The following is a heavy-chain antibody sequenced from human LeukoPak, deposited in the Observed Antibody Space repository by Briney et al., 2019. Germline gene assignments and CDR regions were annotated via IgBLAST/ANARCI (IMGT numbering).Heavy chain of an antibody. V-gene: IGHV3-23*01. J-gene: IGHJ4*02. Sequence: PGGSLRLSCAASGFTFSSYAMSWVRQAPGKGLELVSGFSGSGGSTYYADSVKGRFTISRDNSKNTLFLQMNSLRAEDTAVYYCAKDGGVAVAASDFDSWGQGTLVTVSS. CDR3: AKDGGVAVAASDFDS. CDR1: GFTFSSYA. CDR2: FSGSGGST. D-gene: IGHD6-19*01.